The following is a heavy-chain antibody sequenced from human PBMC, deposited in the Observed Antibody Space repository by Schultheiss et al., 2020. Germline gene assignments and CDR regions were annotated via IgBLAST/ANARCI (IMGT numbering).Heavy chain of an antibody. Sequence: SETLSLTCTVSGGSISSGGYYWSWIRQHPGKGLEWIGYIYYSGSTYYNPSLKSLVTISVDTSKNQFSLKLSSVTAADTAVYYCARGQGATSYWYFDLWGRGTLVTVSS. CDR2: IYYSGST. J-gene: IGHJ2*01. CDR3: ARGQGATSYWYFDL. CDR1: GGSISSGGYY. V-gene: IGHV4-31*01. D-gene: IGHD5-12*01.